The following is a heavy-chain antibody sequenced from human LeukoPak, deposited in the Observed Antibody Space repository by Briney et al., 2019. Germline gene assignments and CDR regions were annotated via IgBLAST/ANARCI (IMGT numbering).Heavy chain of an antibody. D-gene: IGHD2-8*02. V-gene: IGHV4-59*01. Sequence: SETLSLTCTVSGVSISSYYWSLIRQPPGKGLEWIGYIETSGSTNYNPSLKSRVTISVDASKSQFSLNLNSVNAADTAVYYCARVRGSGGNYKFDYWGQGTLVTVSS. CDR3: ARVRGSGGNYKFDY. CDR1: GVSISSYY. J-gene: IGHJ4*02. CDR2: IETSGST.